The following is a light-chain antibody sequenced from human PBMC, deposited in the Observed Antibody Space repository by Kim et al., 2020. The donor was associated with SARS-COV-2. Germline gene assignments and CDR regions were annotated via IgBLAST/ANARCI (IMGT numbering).Light chain of an antibody. J-gene: IGKJ2*01. Sequence: EIVMTQSPATLSVSPGERVTLSCRASQSVDSNLAWYQQTPGQAPRLLIYGASTRATDIPARFSGSGSGTEFTLIISSLQSEDFAVYYCQQYSHWPPYTFGQGTMLEI. CDR1: QSVDSN. CDR3: QQYSHWPPYT. CDR2: GAS. V-gene: IGKV3-15*01.